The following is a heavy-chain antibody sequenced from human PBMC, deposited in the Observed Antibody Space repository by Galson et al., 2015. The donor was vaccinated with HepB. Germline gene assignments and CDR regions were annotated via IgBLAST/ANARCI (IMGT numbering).Heavy chain of an antibody. CDR3: ARDWATAARVDCFDP. Sequence: SVKVSCKASGYTFTKYGISWVRQAPGQGLEWPGWVSTYSVKTNYAQKFQNRITMTTDTSTNTAYMELRSLTPDDTAIYFCARDWATAARVDCFDPWGQGTLVTVSS. D-gene: IGHD6-6*01. CDR1: GYTFTKYG. CDR2: VSTYSVKT. J-gene: IGHJ5*02. V-gene: IGHV1-18*01.